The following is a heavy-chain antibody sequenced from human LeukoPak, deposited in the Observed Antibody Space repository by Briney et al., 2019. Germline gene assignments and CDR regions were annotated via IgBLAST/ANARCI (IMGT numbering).Heavy chain of an antibody. V-gene: IGHV4-4*09. CDR3: ATIKRGNIFGYFDF. CDR1: GASMNTHY. D-gene: IGHD5-18*01. CDR2: MLGTVTT. J-gene: IGHJ4*02. Sequence: SETLSLTCAVPGASMNTHYWSWIRQPPGKGLEWIGYMLGTVTTKDNPSLKSRFTLSADTSKNQFSLRLTSVTAADTAVYYCATIKRGNIFGYFDFWGQGIPVTVSS.